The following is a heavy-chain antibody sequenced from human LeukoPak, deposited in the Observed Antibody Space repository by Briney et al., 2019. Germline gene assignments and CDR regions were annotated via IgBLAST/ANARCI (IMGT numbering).Heavy chain of an antibody. CDR3: ARVKYSGSYPHDY. D-gene: IGHD1-26*01. J-gene: IGHJ4*02. Sequence: GGSLRLSCAASGFIFSDYYMTWIRQAPGKGLEWLSHISGSGSTTYYADSVKGRFTISRDNAHQSLYLEMSSLSTEDTAVYYCARVKYSGSYPHDYWGQGTLVTVSS. CDR2: ISGSGSTT. CDR1: GFIFSDYY. V-gene: IGHV3-11*01.